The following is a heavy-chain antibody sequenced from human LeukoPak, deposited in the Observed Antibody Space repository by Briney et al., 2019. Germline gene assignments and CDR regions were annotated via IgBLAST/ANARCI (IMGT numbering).Heavy chain of an antibody. J-gene: IGHJ6*03. CDR1: GGSISSHY. V-gene: IGHV4-4*07. Sequence: SETLSLTCTVSGGSISSHYWSWIRQPAGKRLEWIGRIYTSGSTTYNPSLKSRVTMSVDTSKNQFSLKLSSVTAADTAVYYCARDFTDSGSSLVYYYYYYMDVWGKGTTVTVSS. CDR3: ARDFTDSGSSLVYYYYYYMDV. CDR2: IYTSGST. D-gene: IGHD1-26*01.